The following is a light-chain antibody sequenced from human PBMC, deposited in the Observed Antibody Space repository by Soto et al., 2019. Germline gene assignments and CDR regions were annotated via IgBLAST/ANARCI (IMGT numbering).Light chain of an antibody. CDR2: DVN. Sequence: QSVPTQAHSVSGSPGQSVTISCTGTASDVGGDNYVSWYQQHPGKAPRLMIYDVNKRPSGVPDRFSGSKSGNMASLTISGLQADDEADYYCYSYGGGFTFVVFGGGTKLTVL. CDR1: ASDVGGDNY. CDR3: YSYGGGFTFVV. J-gene: IGLJ2*01. V-gene: IGLV2-11*01.